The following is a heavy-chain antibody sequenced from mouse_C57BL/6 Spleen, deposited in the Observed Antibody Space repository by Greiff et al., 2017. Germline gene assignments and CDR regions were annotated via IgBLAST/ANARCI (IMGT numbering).Heavy chain of an antibody. CDR3: ARYRYYGSSPDYFDY. J-gene: IGHJ2*01. D-gene: IGHD1-1*01. CDR2: INPNNGGT. V-gene: IGHV1-22*01. Sequence: VQLQQSGPELVKPGASVKMSCKASGYTFTDYNMHWVKQSPGKSLEWIGYINPNNGGTSYNQKFKGKATLTVNKSSSTAYMELRSLTSEDSAVYDCARYRYYGSSPDYFDYWGQGTTLTVSS. CDR1: GYTFTDYN.